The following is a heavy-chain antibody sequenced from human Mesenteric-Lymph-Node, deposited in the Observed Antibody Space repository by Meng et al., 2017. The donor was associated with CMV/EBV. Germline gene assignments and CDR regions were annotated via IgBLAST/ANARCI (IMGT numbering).Heavy chain of an antibody. CDR3: ARAPYCSSTSCYFSGAFDI. J-gene: IGHJ3*02. D-gene: IGHD2-2*01. V-gene: IGHV3-21*01. CDR2: ISSSSSYI. CDR1: RFTFSSYS. Sequence: GGSLRLSCAASRFTFSSYSMNWVRQAPGKGLEWVSSISSSSSYIYYADSVKGRFTISRDNAENSLYLQINSLRAEDTAVYYCARAPYCSSTSCYFSGAFDIWGQGTMVTVSS.